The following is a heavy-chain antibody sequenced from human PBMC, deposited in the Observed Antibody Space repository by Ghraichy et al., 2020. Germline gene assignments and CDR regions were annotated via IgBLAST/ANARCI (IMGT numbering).Heavy chain of an antibody. CDR2: ISYDGSNK. D-gene: IGHD2-2*01. Sequence: GGSLRLSCAASGFTFSSYAMHWVRQAPGKGLEWVAVISYDGSNKYYADSVKGRFTISRDNAKNTLYLQMNSLRAEDTAVYYCARDFGVVVPAGVFDYWGPGTLVTVSS. V-gene: IGHV3-30*04. J-gene: IGHJ4*01. CDR1: GFTFSSYA. CDR3: ARDFGVVVPAGVFDY.